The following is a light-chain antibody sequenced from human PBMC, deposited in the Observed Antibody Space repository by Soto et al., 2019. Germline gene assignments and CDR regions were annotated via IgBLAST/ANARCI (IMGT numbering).Light chain of an antibody. CDR1: QSVNSGY. J-gene: IGKJ4*01. CDR2: GAA. V-gene: IGKV3-15*01. CDR3: QQYNTWPLT. Sequence: EIVLTQSPATLSLSPGERATLSCRASQSVNSGYLAWFQQKRGRAPRLLIHGAANRATGIPDRFSGRGSGTEFTLAISRLQSEDFAVYYCQQYNTWPLTFGGGTKVEIK.